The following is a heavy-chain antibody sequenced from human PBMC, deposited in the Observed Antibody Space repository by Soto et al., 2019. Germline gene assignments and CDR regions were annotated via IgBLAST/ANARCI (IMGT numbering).Heavy chain of an antibody. D-gene: IGHD3-3*01. V-gene: IGHV3-23*01. J-gene: IGHJ6*03. CDR2: ISGSGGST. CDR3: AKDYYFWSGYLPPNRVYYMDV. CDR1: GFNSRSYA. Sequence: PVRPLRLWCAASGFNSRSYAMRWISKEQGKGLEWVSAISGSGGSTYYADSVKGRFTISRDNSKNTLYLQMNSLRAEDTAVYYCAKDYYFWSGYLPPNRVYYMDVWGKGTTVTAP.